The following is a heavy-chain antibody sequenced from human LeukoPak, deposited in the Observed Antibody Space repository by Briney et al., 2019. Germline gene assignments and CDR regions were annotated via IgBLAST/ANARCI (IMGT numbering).Heavy chain of an antibody. CDR2: IKSTTDGGTT. Sequence: PGGSLRLSCVASGFTFSDAWMSWVRQAPGKGLEWVGRIKSTTDGGTTDYAAPVKGRFTISRDDSKNTLYLQMNSLKTEDTAVYYRTTVGLLWFGEFSSYWGQGTLVTVSS. V-gene: IGHV3-15*01. CDR1: GFTFSDAW. D-gene: IGHD3-10*01. J-gene: IGHJ4*02. CDR3: TTVGLLWFGEFSSY.